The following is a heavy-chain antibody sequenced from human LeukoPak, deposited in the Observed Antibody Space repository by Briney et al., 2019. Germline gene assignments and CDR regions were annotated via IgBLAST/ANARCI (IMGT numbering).Heavy chain of an antibody. CDR1: GYTFTSYG. CDR2: ISAYNGNT. D-gene: IGHD2-2*02. CDR3: ARAGYCSSTSCYSGMDV. Sequence: EASVKVSCKASGYTFTSYGISWVRQAPGQGLEWMGWISAYNGNTNYAQKLQGRVTMTTDTSTSTAYMELRSLRSDDTAVYYCARAGYCSSTSCYSGMDVWGQGTTVTVSS. V-gene: IGHV1-18*01. J-gene: IGHJ6*02.